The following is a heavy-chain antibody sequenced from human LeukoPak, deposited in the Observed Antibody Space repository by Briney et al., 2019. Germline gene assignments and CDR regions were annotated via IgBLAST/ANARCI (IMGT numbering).Heavy chain of an antibody. J-gene: IGHJ3*02. CDR3: AREPNSYSSSWYGDAFDI. CDR1: GGSINSGSYY. D-gene: IGHD6-13*01. V-gene: IGHV4-61*02. CDR2: IYTSGST. Sequence: SETLSLTCTVSGGSINSGSYYWNWIRQPAGKGLEWIGRIYTSGSTEYNPSLKSRVTISVDTSKNQFSLKLTSVTAADTAVYYCAREPNSYSSSWYGDAFDIWGQGTMVTVSS.